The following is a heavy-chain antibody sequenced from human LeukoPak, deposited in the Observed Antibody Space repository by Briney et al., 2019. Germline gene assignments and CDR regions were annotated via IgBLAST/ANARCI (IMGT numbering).Heavy chain of an antibody. CDR3: ARGDEYSSSSNFDY. Sequence: KPSETLSLTCAVSGYSISSGYYWGWIRQPPGKGLEWIGSIYHSGSTYYNPSLKSRVTISVDTSKNQFSLKLSSVTAADTAVYYCARGDEYSSSSNFDYWGQGTLVTVSS. J-gene: IGHJ4*02. CDR2: IYHSGST. CDR1: GYSISSGYY. V-gene: IGHV4-38-2*01. D-gene: IGHD6-13*01.